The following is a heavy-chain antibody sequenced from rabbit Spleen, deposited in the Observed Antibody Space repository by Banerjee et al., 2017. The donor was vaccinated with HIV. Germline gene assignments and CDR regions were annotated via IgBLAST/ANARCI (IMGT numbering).Heavy chain of an antibody. CDR1: GFSFSSGYD. CDR2: IWDGDGST. D-gene: IGHD2-1*01. CDR3: ARYSDNTIYSL. V-gene: IGHV1S45*01. J-gene: IGHJ4*01. Sequence: QQQLEESGGDLVKPGASLTLTCTASGFSFSSGYDICWVRQAPGKGPEWIACIWDGDGSTYYASWAKGRFTISKTSSTTVTLQVTSLTAADTATYFCARYSDNTIYSLWGPGTLVTVS.